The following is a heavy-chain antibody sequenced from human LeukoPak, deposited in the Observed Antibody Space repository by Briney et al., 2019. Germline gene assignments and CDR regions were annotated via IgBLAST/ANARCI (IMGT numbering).Heavy chain of an antibody. CDR3: AKADIVATDSDY. Sequence: GGSLRLSCAASGFTFSSYAMSWVRQAPGKGLEWVSAISGSGGSTYYADSMKGRFTISRDNSKNTLYLQMNSLRAEDTAVYYCAKADIVATDSDYWGQGTLVTVSS. CDR1: GFTFSSYA. V-gene: IGHV3-23*01. D-gene: IGHD5-12*01. J-gene: IGHJ4*02. CDR2: ISGSGGST.